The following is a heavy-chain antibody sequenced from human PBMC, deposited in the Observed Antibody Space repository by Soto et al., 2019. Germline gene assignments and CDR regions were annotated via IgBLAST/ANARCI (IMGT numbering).Heavy chain of an antibody. CDR1: GGSVSSRSYY. CDR2: IYYSGTT. CDR3: ARDNPSSGWYSGNDY. V-gene: IGHV4-61*01. D-gene: IGHD6-19*01. J-gene: IGHJ4*02. Sequence: QVQLQESGPGLVKPSETLSLTCTVSGGSVSSRSYYWTWIRQPPGKGLEWIGYIYYSGTTNYNPSLKSRVTISVDTSKNQFSLKLSSVTAADTAVYYCARDNPSSGWYSGNDYWGQGTLVTVSS.